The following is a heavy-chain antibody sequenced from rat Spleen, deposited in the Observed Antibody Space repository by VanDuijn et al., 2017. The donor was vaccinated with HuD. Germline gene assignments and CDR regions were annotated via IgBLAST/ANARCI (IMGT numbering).Heavy chain of an antibody. CDR3: ARQGYPSWFAY. J-gene: IGHJ3*01. D-gene: IGHD1-11*01. V-gene: IGHV5-25*01. CDR1: GFTFSKFD. CDR2: ISPSGGNT. Sequence: EVQLVESGGGLVQPGRSLKLSCAASGFTFSKFDMAWVRQAPTKGLEWVASISPSGGNTYYRDSMKGRFTISRDDAKSTLYLQMDSLRSDDTATYYCARQGYPSWFAYWGQGTLVTVSS.